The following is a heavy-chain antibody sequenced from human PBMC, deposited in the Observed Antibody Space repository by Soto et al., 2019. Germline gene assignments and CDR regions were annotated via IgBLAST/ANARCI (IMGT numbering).Heavy chain of an antibody. V-gene: IGHV1-58*01. CDR3: AADDSTVSSSSLD. D-gene: IGHD6-6*01. CDR2: IVVGSGNT. CDR1: GFTFTSSA. J-gene: IGHJ4*02. Sequence: SVKVSCKASGFTFTSSAVQWVRQARGQRLEWIGWIVVGSGNTNYAQKFQERVTITRDMSTSTAYMELSSLRSEDTAVYYCAADDSTVSSSSLDWGQGTLVTVSS.